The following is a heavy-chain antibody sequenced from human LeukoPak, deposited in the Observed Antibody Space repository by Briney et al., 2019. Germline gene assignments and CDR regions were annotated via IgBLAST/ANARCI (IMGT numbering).Heavy chain of an antibody. Sequence: GGSLRLSCAASGFTVSSNYMSWVRQAPGKGLEWVSVIYSGGSTYYADSVKGRFTISRDNSKNTLYLQMNSLRAEDTAVYYYARQIGYSYGSDYWGQGTLVTVSS. D-gene: IGHD5-18*01. CDR2: IYSGGST. V-gene: IGHV3-53*01. CDR1: GFTVSSNY. J-gene: IGHJ4*02. CDR3: ARQIGYSYGSDY.